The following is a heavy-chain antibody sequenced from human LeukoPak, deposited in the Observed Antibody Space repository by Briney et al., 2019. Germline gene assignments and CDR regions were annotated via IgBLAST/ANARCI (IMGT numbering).Heavy chain of an antibody. J-gene: IGHJ4*02. CDR3: AREGGYDSSGYQDY. Sequence: GGSLRLSCAASGFTFSSYAMHWVRQAPGKGLEYVSAISSNGGSTYYANSVKGRFTISRDNSKNTLYLQMGSLRAEDMAVYCCAREGGYDSSGYQDYWGQGTLVTVSS. CDR2: ISSNGGST. V-gene: IGHV3-64*01. D-gene: IGHD3-22*01. CDR1: GFTFSSYA.